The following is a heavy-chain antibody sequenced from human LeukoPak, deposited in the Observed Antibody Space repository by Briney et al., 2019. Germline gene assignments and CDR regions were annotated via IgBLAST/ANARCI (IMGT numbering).Heavy chain of an antibody. CDR2: IYTSGST. D-gene: IGHD5-18*01. CDR1: GGSISSYY. Sequence: SETLSLTCTVSGGSISSYYWSWIRQPAGKGLEWIGRIYTSGSTNFNPSLKSRVTMSVDTSKNQFSLKLSSVTAADTAVYYCARDSGYSYGFDYYYMDVWGKGTTVTVSS. J-gene: IGHJ6*03. V-gene: IGHV4-4*07. CDR3: ARDSGYSYGFDYYYMDV.